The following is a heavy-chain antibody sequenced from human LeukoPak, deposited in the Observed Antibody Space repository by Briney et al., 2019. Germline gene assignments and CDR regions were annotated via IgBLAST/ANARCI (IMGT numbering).Heavy chain of an antibody. V-gene: IGHV3-23*01. CDR2: VSGSGDSK. J-gene: IGHJ3*02. CDR3: AKVWFGELLAGDAFDM. Sequence: GGSLRLSCAASGFTFSSYAMSWVRQAPGKGLEWVSAVSGSGDSKYYADSVKGRFTISRDNSKNTLFLQLNSLRGEDTAVYYCAKVWFGELLAGDAFDMWGQGTVVTVSS. CDR1: GFTFSSYA. D-gene: IGHD3-10*01.